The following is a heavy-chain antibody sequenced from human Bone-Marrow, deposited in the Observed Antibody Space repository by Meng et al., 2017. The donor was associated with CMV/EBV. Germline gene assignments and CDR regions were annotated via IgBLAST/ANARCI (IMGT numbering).Heavy chain of an antibody. Sequence: SQTLSLTCAVYGGSFSGYYWSWIRQPPGKGLEWIGSIYYSGSTYYNPSLKSRVTISVDTSKNQFSLKLSSVTAADTAVYYCARRRHYYGMDVWGQGTTVTVSS. CDR1: GGSFSGYY. V-gene: IGHV4-34*01. CDR2: IYYSGST. D-gene: IGHD6-25*01. J-gene: IGHJ6*02. CDR3: ARRRHYYGMDV.